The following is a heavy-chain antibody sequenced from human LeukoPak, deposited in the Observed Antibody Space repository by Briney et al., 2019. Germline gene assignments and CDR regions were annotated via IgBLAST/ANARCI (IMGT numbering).Heavy chain of an antibody. V-gene: IGHV4-30-2*01. Sequence: PSETLSLTCTVSGGSISSGGYYWSWIRQPPGKGLEWIGYIYHSGSTYYNPSLKSRVTISVDRSKNQFSLKLSSVTAADTAVYYCARDISAGMGYYFDYWGQGTLVTVSS. CDR2: IYHSGST. CDR3: ARDISAGMGYYFDY. D-gene: IGHD6-13*01. CDR1: GGSISSGGYY. J-gene: IGHJ4*02.